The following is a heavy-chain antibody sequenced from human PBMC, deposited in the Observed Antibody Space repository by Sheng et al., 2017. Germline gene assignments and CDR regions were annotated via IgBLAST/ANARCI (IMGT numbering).Heavy chain of an antibody. CDR3: ARGTKLYSSRDYFDY. V-gene: IGHV4-61*08. Sequence: QVQLQESGPGLVKPSETLSLTCTVSGGSVSSGDYYWSWIRQPPGEGLEWIGYIYYSGSTNYNPYNPSLKSRVTISADTSKNQFSLKVSSVTAADTAVYFCARGTKLYSSRDYFDYWGQGTLVTVSS. J-gene: IGHJ4*02. CDR1: GGSVSSGDYY. CDR2: IYYSGST. D-gene: IGHD6-13*01.